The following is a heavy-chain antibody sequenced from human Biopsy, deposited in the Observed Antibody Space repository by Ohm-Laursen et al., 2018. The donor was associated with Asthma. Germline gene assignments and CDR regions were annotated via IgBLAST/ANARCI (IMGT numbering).Heavy chain of an antibody. D-gene: IGHD1-26*01. CDR1: GFTFSNYG. J-gene: IGHJ4*02. Sequence: TLSLTCTASGFTFSNYGMHWVRRAPGKGLDWVAVISFDGSNKNYTDSVKGRFTISRDNSKNTMYLEMNSLRAEDTAVYYCPKDVFPGWEVRRGPDYWGQGTPVTVSA. CDR3: PKDVFPGWEVRRGPDY. CDR2: ISFDGSNK. V-gene: IGHV3-30*18.